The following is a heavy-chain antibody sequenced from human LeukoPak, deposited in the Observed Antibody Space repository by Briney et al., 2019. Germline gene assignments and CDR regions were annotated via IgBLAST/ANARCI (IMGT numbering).Heavy chain of an antibody. CDR2: IYYSGST. CDR3: ARDSGPWGVFDP. D-gene: IGHD3-10*01. Sequence: SETLSLTCTVSGGSISSYYWSWIRQPPGKGLEWIGYIYYSGSTNYKPSLKSRVTISVDTSKNQFSLKLNSVTAADKAVYYCARDSGPWGVFDPWGQGTLVTVSS. J-gene: IGHJ5*02. V-gene: IGHV4-59*01. CDR1: GGSISSYY.